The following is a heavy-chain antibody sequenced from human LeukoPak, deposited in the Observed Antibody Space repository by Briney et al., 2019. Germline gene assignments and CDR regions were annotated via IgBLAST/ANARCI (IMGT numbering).Heavy chain of an antibody. V-gene: IGHV1-46*01. CDR3: ARIRDGYNDAYDI. CDR2: INPGGDNT. Sequence: ASVKVSCKDSGYTFTNYYIHWVRHAPGQGLEWMGLINPGGDNTNYAQNFQGRVTMTRDSAASTVYMELSSLRSEDTVIYYCARIRDGYNDAYDIWGQGTVVSVPS. CDR1: GYTFTNYY. J-gene: IGHJ3*02. D-gene: IGHD5-24*01.